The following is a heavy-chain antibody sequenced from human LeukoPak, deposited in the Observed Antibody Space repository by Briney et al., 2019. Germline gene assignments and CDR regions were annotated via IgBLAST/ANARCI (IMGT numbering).Heavy chain of an antibody. Sequence: ASVKVSCKASGYTFTSYGISWVRPAPGQGLEWMGWISAYNGNTNYAQKLQGRVTVTTDTSTSTAYMELRSLRSDDTAVYYCARDWNDLFYFDYWGQGTLVTVSS. J-gene: IGHJ4*02. V-gene: IGHV1-18*01. CDR1: GYTFTSYG. CDR2: ISAYNGNT. CDR3: ARDWNDLFYFDY. D-gene: IGHD1-1*01.